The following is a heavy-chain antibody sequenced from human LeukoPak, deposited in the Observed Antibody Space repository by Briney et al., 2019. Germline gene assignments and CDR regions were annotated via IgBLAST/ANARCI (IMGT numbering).Heavy chain of an antibody. Sequence: GASVKVSCKASGYTFTSYAMNWVRQAPGQGLEWMGWINTNTGNPTYAQGFTGRFVFSLDTSDSTAYLQIRSLKAEDTGVYYCARGSANYYDSSGPTGDFDYWGQGTLVTVSS. J-gene: IGHJ4*02. CDR2: INTNTGNP. CDR1: GYTFTSYA. D-gene: IGHD3-22*01. CDR3: ARGSANYYDSSGPTGDFDY. V-gene: IGHV7-4-1*02.